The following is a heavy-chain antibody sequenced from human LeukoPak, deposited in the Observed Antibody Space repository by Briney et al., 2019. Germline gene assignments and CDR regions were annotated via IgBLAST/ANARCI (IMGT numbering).Heavy chain of an antibody. D-gene: IGHD1-26*01. Sequence: GGSLRLSCAASGFTFSSYAMSWVRQAPGKGLEWVSGISAGGDLTFHADPVKGRFTISRDNSKNTLYLQMNSLRADDTAEYYCAKSLLTTASGTGRAFDLWGQGTMVTVSS. V-gene: IGHV3-23*01. CDR1: GFTFSSYA. CDR2: ISAGGDLT. CDR3: AKSLLTTASGTGRAFDL. J-gene: IGHJ3*01.